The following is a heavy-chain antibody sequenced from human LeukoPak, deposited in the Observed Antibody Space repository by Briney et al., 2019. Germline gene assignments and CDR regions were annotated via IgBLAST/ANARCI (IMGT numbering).Heavy chain of an antibody. Sequence: PETLSLTCTDSGGSISNYYWSWIRQPPGKGLEWSGYVFYNGNTNYNPSLKGRVTISLDTSKNHFSLKLTSVTAADTAVYHCARNGAYGSGSYYPIDLWGQGTLVTVSS. J-gene: IGHJ5*02. CDR1: GGSISNYY. D-gene: IGHD3-10*01. V-gene: IGHV4-59*01. CDR2: VFYNGNT. CDR3: ARNGAYGSGSYYPIDL.